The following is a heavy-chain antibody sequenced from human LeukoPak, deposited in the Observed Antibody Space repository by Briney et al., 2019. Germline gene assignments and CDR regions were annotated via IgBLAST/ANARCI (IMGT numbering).Heavy chain of an antibody. CDR1: GFTFSASW. V-gene: IGHV3-7*01. J-gene: IGHJ4*02. CDR3: ARGDRGFDY. Sequence: GGSLRLSCAASGFTFSASWMTWVRQAPGKGLEWVTNINQDGSEKYHVDSVKGRFTISRDNARNALYLQMNSLRTEDTAVYYCARGDRGFDYWGQGTLVTVSS. CDR2: INQDGSEK.